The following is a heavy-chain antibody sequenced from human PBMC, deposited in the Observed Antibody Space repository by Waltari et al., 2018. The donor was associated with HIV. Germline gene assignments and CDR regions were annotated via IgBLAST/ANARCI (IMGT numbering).Heavy chain of an antibody. V-gene: IGHV1-18*01. CDR3: VRGGGSWLQETHYYKSLDV. D-gene: IGHD5-12*01. CDR2: VWGYDGN. J-gene: IGHJ6*02. Sequence: QVQLMQSGPETRKPGDSVKMSCRAAGFDLTSYGITWVRQAPGQAIEWMGWVWGYDGNKSVDGRFKNRVSLTTDTSTATVFLEVRSLTVDDSATYYCVRGGGSWLQETHYYKSLDVWGPGTTVIVS. CDR1: GFDLTSYG.